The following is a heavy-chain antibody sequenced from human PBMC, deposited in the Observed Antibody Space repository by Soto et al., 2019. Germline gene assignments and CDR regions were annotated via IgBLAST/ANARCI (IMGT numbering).Heavy chain of an antibody. Sequence: ASVKVSCKVSGYTLTELSMHWVRQAPGKGLEWMGGFDPEDGETIYAQKFQGRVTMTEDTSTDTADMGLSSLRSEDTAVYYCATLHCSSTSCYVAFDIWGQGTMVTVSS. CDR1: GYTLTELS. CDR3: ATLHCSSTSCYVAFDI. J-gene: IGHJ3*02. CDR2: FDPEDGET. D-gene: IGHD2-2*01. V-gene: IGHV1-24*01.